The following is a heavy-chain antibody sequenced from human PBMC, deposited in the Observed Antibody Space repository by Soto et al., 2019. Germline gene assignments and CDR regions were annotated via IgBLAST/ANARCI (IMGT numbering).Heavy chain of an antibody. V-gene: IGHV3-23*01. CDR1: GFTFSSYA. J-gene: IGHJ6*02. CDR3: VRGDRGGSGSPASYYYSGLDV. Sequence: DVQLLESGGDLVQPGGSLRLSCAASGFTFSSYAMSWVRQAPGKGLEWVSSVSAGGDMTYYSDSVKGRFTISRDNSNNALFLQMNSLRAEDTALYYCVRGDRGGSGSPASYYYSGLDVWGQGTTVTVSS. CDR2: VSAGGDMT. D-gene: IGHD3-10*01.